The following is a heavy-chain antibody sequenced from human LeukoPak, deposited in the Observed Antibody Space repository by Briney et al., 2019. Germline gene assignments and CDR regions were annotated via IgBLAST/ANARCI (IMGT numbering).Heavy chain of an antibody. Sequence: SETLSLTCTVSGGSISSGDYYWSWIRQPPGKGLEWIGYIYYSGSTYYNPSLKSRVTISVDTSKNQFSLELSSVTAADTAVYYCARVGDYYDSSGYYLFDYWGQGTLVTVSS. CDR2: IYYSGST. J-gene: IGHJ4*02. CDR3: ARVGDYYDSSGYYLFDY. D-gene: IGHD3-22*01. V-gene: IGHV4-30-4*01. CDR1: GGSISSGDYY.